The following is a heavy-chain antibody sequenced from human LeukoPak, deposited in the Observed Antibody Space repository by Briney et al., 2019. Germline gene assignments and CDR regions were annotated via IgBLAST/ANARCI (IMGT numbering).Heavy chain of an antibody. CDR1: GGSISGSY. CDR2: MYHSGST. V-gene: IGHV4-59*01. CDR3: ARGIESYGDYGY. D-gene: IGHD4-17*01. J-gene: IGHJ4*02. Sequence: SETLSLTCTVSGGSISGSYWSWIRQPPGKGLEWLAYMYHSGSTNYNPSLKSRVTISIDTSKNQFSLKLSSLTAADTAIYYCARGIESYGDYGYWGQGILVTVSS.